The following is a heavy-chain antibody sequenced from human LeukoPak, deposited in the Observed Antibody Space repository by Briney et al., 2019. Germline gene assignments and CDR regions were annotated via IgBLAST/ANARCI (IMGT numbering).Heavy chain of an antibody. CDR1: GFTFSSYA. CDR2: ISYDGSNK. D-gene: IGHD2-2*02. Sequence: PGGSLRLSCAASGFTFSSYAMHWVRQAPGKGLEWVAVISYDGSNKYYADSVKGRFIISRDNSKNTLSLQMNSLRAEDTAVYYCARGGYCSSTSCYTWRSNWFDPWGQGTLVTVSS. J-gene: IGHJ5*02. CDR3: ARGGYCSSTSCYTWRSNWFDP. V-gene: IGHV3-30*04.